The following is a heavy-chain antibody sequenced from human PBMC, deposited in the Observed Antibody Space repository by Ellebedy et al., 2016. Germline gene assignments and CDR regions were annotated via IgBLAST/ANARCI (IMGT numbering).Heavy chain of an antibody. CDR1: GVTFSNVG. CDR2: ISRDGGSE. D-gene: IGHD3-3*01. Sequence: GESLKISXVASGVTFSNVGMHWVRQAPGKGLEWVGIISRDGGSEHYGDSVKGRFTISRDNSKNTVYLQMNALRGDDTALYYCVKEDSQFFFDYWGQGTLVTVSS. J-gene: IGHJ4*02. CDR3: VKEDSQFFFDY. V-gene: IGHV3-30*18.